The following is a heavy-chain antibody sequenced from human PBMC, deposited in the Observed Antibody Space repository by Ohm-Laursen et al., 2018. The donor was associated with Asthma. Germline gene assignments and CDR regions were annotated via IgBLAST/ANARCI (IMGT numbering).Heavy chain of an antibody. CDR1: GFTFSSYG. CDR2: ISYDGSNK. J-gene: IGHJ6*02. CDR3: HTEKERGYELDV. V-gene: IGHV3-30*03. D-gene: IGHD5-18*01. Sequence: SLRLSCSASGFTFSSYGMHWVRQAPGKGLEWVAVISYDGSNKYYADSVKGRFTISRDNSKNTLYLQMNSLRAEDTAVYYCHTEKERGYELDVWGQGTTVTVSS.